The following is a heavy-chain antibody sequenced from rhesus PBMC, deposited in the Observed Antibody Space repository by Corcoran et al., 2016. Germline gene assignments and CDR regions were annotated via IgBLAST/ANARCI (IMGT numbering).Heavy chain of an antibody. CDR2: IDWEDAK. CDR1: GFSFSTSGMR. D-gene: IGHD3-16*01. V-gene: IGHV2S2*01. J-gene: IGHJ4*01. CDR3: VRGLGGSYYYFDS. Sequence: QVTLKESGPALVKPTQTLTLTCTLSGFSFSTSGMRVSWIRQPPGKALEWGARIDWEDAKYFSTTLKSRLTISKDTSKNQVVLTLTNVDPVDTGTYYCVRGLGGSYYYFDSWGQGVLVTVSS.